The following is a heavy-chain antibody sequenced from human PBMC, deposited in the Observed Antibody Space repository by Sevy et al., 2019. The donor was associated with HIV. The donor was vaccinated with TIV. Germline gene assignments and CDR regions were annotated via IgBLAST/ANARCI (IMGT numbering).Heavy chain of an antibody. Sequence: GGSLRLSCAASGFTFSTYWMHWVRQAPGKGLEWVANIKQGESEKYYVASMKGRFTISRDNAKNSLYLQMNSLRPGDTAVYYCARGNSGSFDYWGQGTLVTVSS. CDR3: ARGNSGSFDY. D-gene: IGHD3-22*01. CDR2: IKQGESEK. V-gene: IGHV3-7*04. J-gene: IGHJ4*02. CDR1: GFTFSTYW.